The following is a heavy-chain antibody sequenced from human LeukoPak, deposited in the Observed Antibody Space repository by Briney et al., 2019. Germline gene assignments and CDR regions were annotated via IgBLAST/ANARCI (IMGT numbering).Heavy chain of an antibody. V-gene: IGHV4-39*01. CDR3: ARQGSYYYDSSGYYAKGYFDY. D-gene: IGHD3-22*01. Sequence: SETLSLTCTLSGGSISSSSYYWGWIRQPPGKGLEWIGSIYYSGSTYYNPSLKSRVTISVDTSKNQFSLKLSSVTAADTAVYYCARQGSYYYDSSGYYAKGYFDYWGQGTLVTVSS. CDR2: IYYSGST. J-gene: IGHJ4*02. CDR1: GGSISSSSYY.